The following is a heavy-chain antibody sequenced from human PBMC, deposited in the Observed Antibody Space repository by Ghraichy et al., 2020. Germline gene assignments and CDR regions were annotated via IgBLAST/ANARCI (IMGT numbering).Heavy chain of an antibody. J-gene: IGHJ5*02. CDR1: GYTFTSYG. CDR3: ARDPNVVPAATNWFDP. V-gene: IGHV1-18*01. CDR2: ISAYNGNT. D-gene: IGHD2-2*01. Sequence: ASVKVSCKASGYTFTSYGISWVRQAPGQGLEWMGWISAYNGNTNYAQKLQGRVTMTTDTSTSTAYMELRSLRSDDTAVYYCARDPNVVPAATNWFDPWGQGTLVTVSS.